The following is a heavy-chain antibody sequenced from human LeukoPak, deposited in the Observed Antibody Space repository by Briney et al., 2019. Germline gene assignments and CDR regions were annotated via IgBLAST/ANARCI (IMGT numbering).Heavy chain of an antibody. J-gene: IGHJ4*02. CDR1: GGSFSGYY. Sequence: PSETLSLTCAVYGGSFSGYYWSWIRQPPGKGLEWIGEINHSGRTNYNPSLKSRVTISVDTSQNQFSLRLSSVTAADTAVYYCARGRYVTTRGGAAAGFLDYWGQGTLVTVST. CDR3: ARGRYVTTRGGAAAGFLDY. CDR2: INHSGRT. V-gene: IGHV4-34*01. D-gene: IGHD6-13*01.